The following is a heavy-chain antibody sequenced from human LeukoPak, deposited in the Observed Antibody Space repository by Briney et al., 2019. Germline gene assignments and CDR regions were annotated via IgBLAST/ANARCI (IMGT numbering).Heavy chain of an antibody. CDR2: INHSGST. Sequence: SETLSLTCAVYGGSFSGYYWSWIRQPPGKGLEWIGEINHSGSTNYNPSLKSRVTISVDTSKNQFSLKLSSVTAADTAVYYCARNGATGLANHAFDIWGQGTMVTVSS. J-gene: IGHJ3*02. D-gene: IGHD1-26*01. CDR3: ARNGATGLANHAFDI. CDR1: GGSFSGYY. V-gene: IGHV4-34*01.